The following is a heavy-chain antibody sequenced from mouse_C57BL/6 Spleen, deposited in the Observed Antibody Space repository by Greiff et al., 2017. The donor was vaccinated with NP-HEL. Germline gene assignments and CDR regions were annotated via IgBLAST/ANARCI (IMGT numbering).Heavy chain of an antibody. CDR3: ERLPYYGSHWYFDV. CDR2: INPSNGGT. Sequence: VQLQQSGTELVKPGASVKLSCKASGYTFTSYWMHWVKQRPGQGLEWIRNINPSNGGTNYNEKFKSKATLTVDKSSSTAYMQLSSLTSEDAAVYDCERLPYYGSHWYFDVWGTGTTVTVSS. V-gene: IGHV1-53*01. D-gene: IGHD1-1*01. J-gene: IGHJ1*03. CDR1: GYTFTSYW.